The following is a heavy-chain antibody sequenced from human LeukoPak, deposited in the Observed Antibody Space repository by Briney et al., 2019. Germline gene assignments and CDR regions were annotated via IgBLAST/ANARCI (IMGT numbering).Heavy chain of an antibody. V-gene: IGHV1-69*13. CDR2: IIPMFGTA. CDR1: GGTFSSYA. J-gene: IGHJ5*02. Sequence: ASVKVSCKASGGTFSSYAISWVRQAPGQGLEWMGGIIPMFGTANYAQKFQGRVTITADESTSTAYMELSSLRSEDTAVYYCARDFFDWLPRTPPWGQGTLVTVSS. CDR3: ARDFFDWLPRTPP. D-gene: IGHD3-9*01.